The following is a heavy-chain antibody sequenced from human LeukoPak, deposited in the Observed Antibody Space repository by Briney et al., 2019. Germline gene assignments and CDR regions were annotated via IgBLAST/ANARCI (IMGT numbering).Heavy chain of an antibody. CDR3: ARDWSNYGGNLFDS. J-gene: IGHJ4*02. D-gene: IGHD4-23*01. CDR2: MHYSGST. V-gene: IGHV4-59*01. Sequence: TSETLSLTCTVSGSSISGYFWSWIRQPPGKGLEWIGYMHYSGSTNYNPSLKSRVTISQDTSKNQFSLKLSSVTAADTAVYYCARDWSNYGGNLFDSWGQGTLVTVSS. CDR1: GSSISGYF.